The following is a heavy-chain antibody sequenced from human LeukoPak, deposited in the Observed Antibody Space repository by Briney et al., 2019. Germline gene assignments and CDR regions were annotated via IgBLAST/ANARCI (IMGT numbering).Heavy chain of an antibody. J-gene: IGHJ4*02. Sequence: GASVKVSCKASGYTFTSYYMHWVRQAPGKGLEYVSGISSNGGSIYHANSVKGRFTISRDNSKNTLYLQMGSLRAEDMTVYYCAREYCTNGVCYKRFDYWGQGTLVTVSS. D-gene: IGHD2-8*01. CDR3: AREYCTNGVCYKRFDY. V-gene: IGHV3-64*01. CDR2: ISSNGGSI. CDR1: GYTFTSYY.